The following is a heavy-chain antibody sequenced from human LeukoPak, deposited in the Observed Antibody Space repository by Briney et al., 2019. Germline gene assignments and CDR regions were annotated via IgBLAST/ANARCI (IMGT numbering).Heavy chain of an antibody. V-gene: IGHV4-59*08. J-gene: IGHJ4*02. CDR3: ARTGGGYNSNFDY. D-gene: IGHD5-24*01. CDR2: IYYSGST. CDR1: GGSISSYY. Sequence: SETLSLTCTVSGGSISSYYWSWIRQPPGKGLEWIGYIYYSGSTNYNPSLKSRVTISVDTPKNQFSLKLSSVTAADTAVYYCARTGGGYNSNFDYWGQGTLVTVSS.